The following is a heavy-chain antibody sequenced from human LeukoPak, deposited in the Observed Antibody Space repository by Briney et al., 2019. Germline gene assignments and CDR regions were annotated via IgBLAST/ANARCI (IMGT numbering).Heavy chain of an antibody. Sequence: TETLSHTCTVSGGSISSYYWSWIRQPPGKGLEWIGYIYYSGSTNYNPSLKSRVTISVDTSKNQFPLKLNSVTAADTAVYYCARYRNCGSDCYDAFDIWGQGTMVTVSS. CDR3: ARYRNCGSDCYDAFDI. CDR2: IYYSGST. J-gene: IGHJ3*02. D-gene: IGHD2-21*02. CDR1: GGSISSYY. V-gene: IGHV4-59*08.